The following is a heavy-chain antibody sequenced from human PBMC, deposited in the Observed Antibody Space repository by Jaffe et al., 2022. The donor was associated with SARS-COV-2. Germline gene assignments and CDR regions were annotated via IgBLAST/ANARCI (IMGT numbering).Heavy chain of an antibody. J-gene: IGHJ6*02. CDR3: ARDSSTSPYGMDV. V-gene: IGHV3-53*01. CDR2: IYSGGST. Sequence: EVQLVESGGGLIQPGGSLRLSCAASGFTVSSNYMSWVRQAPGKGLEWVSVIYSGGSTYYADSVKGRFTISRDNSKNTLYLQMNSLRAEDTAVYYCARDSSTSPYGMDVWGQGTTVTVSS. D-gene: IGHD2-2*01. CDR1: GFTVSSNY.